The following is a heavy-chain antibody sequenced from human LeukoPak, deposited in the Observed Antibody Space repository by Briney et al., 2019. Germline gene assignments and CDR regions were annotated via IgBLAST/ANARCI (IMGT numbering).Heavy chain of an antibody. J-gene: IGHJ4*02. CDR1: GVSISSGGYY. D-gene: IGHD1-26*01. CDR2: IYDSGST. Sequence: TSETLSLTCTVSGVSISSGGYYWSWIRQPPGKGLEWIGFIYDSGSTSYNSSLKSRVAISVDRSKNQFSLKLTSVTAADTAVYYCAKDSPKRYSGSYFDRWGQGTLVTVSS. CDR3: AKDSPKRYSGSYFDR. V-gene: IGHV4-30-2*01.